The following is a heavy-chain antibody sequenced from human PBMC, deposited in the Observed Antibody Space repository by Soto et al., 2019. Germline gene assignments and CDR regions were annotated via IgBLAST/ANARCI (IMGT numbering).Heavy chain of an antibody. CDR1: GGSISSGGYY. V-gene: IGHV4-31*03. CDR3: ARREVTLPGFDY. J-gene: IGHJ4*02. D-gene: IGHD4-4*01. CDR2: IYYSGST. Sequence: QVQLQESGPGLVKPSQTLSLTCTVSGGSISSGGYYWSWIRQHPGKGLEWIGYIYYSGSTYYNRPLKSRVTISVDPSKNQFSLKLSSVTAADTAVYYCARREVTLPGFDYWGQGTLVTVSS.